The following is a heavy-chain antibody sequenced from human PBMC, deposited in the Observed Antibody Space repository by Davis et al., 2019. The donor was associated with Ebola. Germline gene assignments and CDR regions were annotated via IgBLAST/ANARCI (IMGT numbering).Heavy chain of an antibody. Sequence: ASVKVSCKASGYTFTGYYMHWVRQAPGQGLEWMGWINPNSGGTNYAQKFQGWVTMTRDTSISTTYMELSRLRSDDTAVYYCARGGYSYGYYYYGMDVWGQGTTVTVSS. J-gene: IGHJ6*02. CDR1: GYTFTGYY. V-gene: IGHV1-2*04. CDR3: ARGGYSYGYYYYGMDV. D-gene: IGHD5-18*01. CDR2: INPNSGGT.